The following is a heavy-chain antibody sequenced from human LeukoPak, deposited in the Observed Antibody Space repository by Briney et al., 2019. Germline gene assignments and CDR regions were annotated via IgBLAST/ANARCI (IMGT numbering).Heavy chain of an antibody. Sequence: GESLKISCQGSGYSVTSYWIGWVRQMPGKGLEGMGIIYPGDSDTRYSPSFQGQATISADKSISTAYLQWSSLKASDTAMYYCARRRGYSYGSHFYGMDVWGQGTTVTVSS. CDR1: GYSVTSYW. J-gene: IGHJ6*02. D-gene: IGHD5-18*01. CDR3: ARRRGYSYGSHFYGMDV. V-gene: IGHV5-51*01. CDR2: IYPGDSDT.